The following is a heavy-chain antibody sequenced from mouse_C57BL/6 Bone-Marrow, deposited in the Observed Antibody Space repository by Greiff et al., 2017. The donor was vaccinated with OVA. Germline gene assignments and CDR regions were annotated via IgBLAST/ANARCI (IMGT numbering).Heavy chain of an antibody. J-gene: IGHJ4*01. D-gene: IGHD2-5*01. CDR1: GYAFSSSW. V-gene: IGHV1-82*01. CDR3: ARYYSNGYAMDY. CDR2: IYPGDGDT. Sequence: QVQLKESGPELVKPGASVKISCKASGYAFSSSWMNWVKQRPGKGLEWIGRIYPGDGDTNYNGKFKGKATLTADKSSSTAYMQLSSLTSEDSAVYFCARYYSNGYAMDYWGKGTSVTVSS.